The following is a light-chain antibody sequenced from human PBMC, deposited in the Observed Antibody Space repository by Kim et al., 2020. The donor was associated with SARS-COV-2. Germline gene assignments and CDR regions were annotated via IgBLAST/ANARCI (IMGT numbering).Light chain of an antibody. CDR3: QQYGISPT. CDR1: QTIINNY. CDR2: GAS. J-gene: IGKJ4*01. V-gene: IGKV3-20*01. Sequence: EIVLTQSPGTLSLSPGERATLSCRSSQTIINNYLAWYQHKPGQPPRLLIDGASSRATGIPDRFSGSGSGTDFTLTISRLEPEDFAVYYCQQYGISPTFGGETKVDIK.